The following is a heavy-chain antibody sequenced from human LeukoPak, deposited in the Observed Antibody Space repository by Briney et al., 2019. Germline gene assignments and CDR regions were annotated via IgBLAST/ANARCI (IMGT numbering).Heavy chain of an antibody. CDR3: AKTPGIAAAGPGGWFDP. J-gene: IGHJ5*02. CDR1: GFTFSSYA. D-gene: IGHD6-13*01. V-gene: IGHV3-23*01. Sequence: GGSLRLSCAASGFTFSSYAMSWVRQAPGKGLEWVSAISGSGSSTYYADSVKGRFTISRDSSKNTLYLQMNSLRAEDTAVYYCAKTPGIAAAGPGGWFDPWGQGTLVTVSS. CDR2: ISGSGSST.